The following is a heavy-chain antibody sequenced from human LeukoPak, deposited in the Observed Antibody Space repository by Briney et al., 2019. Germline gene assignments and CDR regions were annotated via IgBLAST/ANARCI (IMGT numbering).Heavy chain of an antibody. D-gene: IGHD3-3*01. CDR2: MNPNSGNT. CDR1: GYTFTSYD. V-gene: IGHV1-8*01. CDR3: ARGGEPSAILRFLEWLVYYFDY. Sequence: ASVKVSCKASGYTFTSYDINWVRQATGQGLEWMGWMNPNSGNTGYAQKFQGRVTMTRNTSISTAYMELSSLRSEDTAVYYCARGGEPSAILRFLEWLVYYFDYWGQGTLVTVSS. J-gene: IGHJ4*02.